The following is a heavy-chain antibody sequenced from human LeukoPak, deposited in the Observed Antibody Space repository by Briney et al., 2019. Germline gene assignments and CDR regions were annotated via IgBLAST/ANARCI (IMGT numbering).Heavy chain of an antibody. CDR1: GYTFTGYY. CDR3: ARYSNSQSPFDY. CDR2: INPNSGGT. Sequence: GASVKVSFKASGYTFTGYYMHWVRQAPGQGLEWMGRINPNSGGTNYAQRFRGRVTMTRDTSISTAHMELSRLRSDDTAVYYCARYSNSQSPFDYWGQGTLVTVSS. J-gene: IGHJ4*02. V-gene: IGHV1-2*06. D-gene: IGHD4-11*01.